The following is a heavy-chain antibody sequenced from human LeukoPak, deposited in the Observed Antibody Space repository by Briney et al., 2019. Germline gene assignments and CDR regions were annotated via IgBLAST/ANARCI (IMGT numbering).Heavy chain of an antibody. J-gene: IGHJ3*02. D-gene: IGHD2-15*01. CDR2: IRSKANGYTT. CDR3: TRLAGGDAFDI. V-gene: IGHV3-73*01. CDR1: GFTFSGSA. Sequence: GGSLRLSCAASGFTFSGSAMHWVRQASGKGLEWVGRIRSKANGYTTAYGASVKGRFTISRDDSQRATYVQMNSLKVEDTAVYYCTRLAGGDAFDIWGPGTMVTVSS.